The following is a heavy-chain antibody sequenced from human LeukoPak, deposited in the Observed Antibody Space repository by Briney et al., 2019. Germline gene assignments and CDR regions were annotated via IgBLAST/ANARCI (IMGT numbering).Heavy chain of an antibody. CDR2: MNPNSGNT. D-gene: IGHD4-23*01. CDR1: GYTFTSYD. CDR3: ARVYYGGNVDAFDI. V-gene: IGHV1-8*01. J-gene: IGHJ3*02. Sequence: ASVKGSCKASGYTFTSYDINWVRQATGQGLEWMGWMNPNSGNTGYAQKFQGRVTMTRNTSISTAYMELSGLRSEDTAVYYCARVYYGGNVDAFDIWGQGTMVTVSS.